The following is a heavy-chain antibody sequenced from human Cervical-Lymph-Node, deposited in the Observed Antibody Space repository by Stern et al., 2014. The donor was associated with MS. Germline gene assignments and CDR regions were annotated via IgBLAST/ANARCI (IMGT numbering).Heavy chain of an antibody. CDR1: GFTFTSSA. CDR3: AAIRDYYDSSGYDAFDI. V-gene: IGHV1-58*01. CDR2: IAVGSGNT. Sequence: MQLVESGPEVKQPGTSVKVSCKASGFTFTSSAVQWVRQARGQRLEWIGWIAVGSGNTNNAQKFQERVTITRDMSTSTAYMELSSLRSEDTAVYYCAAIRDYYDSSGYDAFDIWGQGTMVTVSS. D-gene: IGHD3-22*01. J-gene: IGHJ3*02.